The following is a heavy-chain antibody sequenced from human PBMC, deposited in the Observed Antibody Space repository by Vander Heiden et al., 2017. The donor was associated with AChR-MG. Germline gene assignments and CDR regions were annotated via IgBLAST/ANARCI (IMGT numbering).Heavy chain of an antibody. CDR3: AKDRGSYSDYYYYGMDV. Sequence: QVQLVESGGGVVQPGRSLRLSCAASGFTFSSYGMPWVRQAPGKGLEWVAVISYDGSNKYYADSVKGRFTISRDNSKNTLYLQMNSLRAEDTAVYYCAKDRGSYSDYYYYGMDVWGQGTTVTVSS. CDR2: ISYDGSNK. V-gene: IGHV3-30*18. CDR1: GFTFSSYG. J-gene: IGHJ6*02. D-gene: IGHD2-21*01.